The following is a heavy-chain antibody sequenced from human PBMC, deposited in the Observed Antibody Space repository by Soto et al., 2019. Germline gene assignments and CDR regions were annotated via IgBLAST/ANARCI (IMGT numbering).Heavy chain of an antibody. D-gene: IGHD2-2*01. CDR3: AREDPPSLN. Sequence: QVQLVQSGAEVKKPGASVKVSCKASGYTFTTYGISWVRQALGPGLEWMGWISAYNGNTNYAQKLQGRVTMTTDTSTNTAYIELRSGGSDDTAVYCRAREDPPSLNGGQGTLVTVSS. J-gene: IGHJ4*02. V-gene: IGHV1-18*01. CDR2: ISAYNGNT. CDR1: GYTFTTYG.